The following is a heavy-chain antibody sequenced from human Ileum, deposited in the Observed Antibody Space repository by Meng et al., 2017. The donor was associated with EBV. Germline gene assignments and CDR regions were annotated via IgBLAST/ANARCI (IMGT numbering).Heavy chain of an antibody. V-gene: IGHV2-5*02. Sequence: TWKEAVPMLVKPTKTLTLTSSCTWYSLSTSGVGVDWIRQTTGKAREWHALMFYVASPRFLPSLPPSLTIPIVTSNSQFVLAMTNMDTVDTSTYYCAHKPSGEDFFDYWGQGTLVTVSS. CDR1: WYSLSTSGVG. D-gene: IGHD3-16*01. J-gene: IGHJ4*02. CDR2: MFYVASP. CDR3: AHKPSGEDFFDY.